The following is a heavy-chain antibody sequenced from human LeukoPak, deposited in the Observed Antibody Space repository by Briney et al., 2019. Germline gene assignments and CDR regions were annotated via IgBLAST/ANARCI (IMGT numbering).Heavy chain of an antibody. J-gene: IGHJ3*02. Sequence: GGSLRLSCAASGFTFSSYSMNWVRQAPGKGLEWVSSISSSSSYIYYADSVKGRFTISRDNAKNSLYLQMNSLRAEDTAVYYCARATGDGIAGDAFDIWGQGTMVTVSS. V-gene: IGHV3-21*01. CDR2: ISSSSSYI. CDR3: ARATGDGIAGDAFDI. CDR1: GFTFSSYS. D-gene: IGHD6-13*01.